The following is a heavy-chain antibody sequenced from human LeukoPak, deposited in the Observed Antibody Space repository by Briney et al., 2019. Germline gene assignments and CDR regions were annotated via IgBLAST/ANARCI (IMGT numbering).Heavy chain of an antibody. V-gene: IGHV3-23*01. J-gene: IGHJ5*02. CDR1: GFTFSNYA. CDR3: AKTQGYYDA. CDR2: VYGSDDKT. Sequence: GGSLRLSCVASGFTFSNYAMSWVRQAPGKGLELVSGVYGSDDKTVYGDAVKGRFTISRDNSKNTLYLQMNSLRADDTAVYYCAKTQGYYDAWGQGALVTVSS. D-gene: IGHD2-15*01.